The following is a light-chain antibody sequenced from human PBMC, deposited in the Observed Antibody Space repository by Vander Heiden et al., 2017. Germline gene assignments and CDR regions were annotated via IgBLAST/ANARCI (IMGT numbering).Light chain of an antibody. J-gene: IGKJ3*01. CDR3: MQALQTPLST. V-gene: IGKV2-28*01. Sequence: DIVMTQSPLSLPVTPGEPAPISCRSSQSLLHSNGYNYLDWYLQKPGQSLQLLIYLGSNRASGVPDRVSGSGSGTDFTLKINRVEADNVGVYYCMQALQTPLSTFGPGTKVDIK. CDR1: QSLLHSNGYNY. CDR2: LGS.